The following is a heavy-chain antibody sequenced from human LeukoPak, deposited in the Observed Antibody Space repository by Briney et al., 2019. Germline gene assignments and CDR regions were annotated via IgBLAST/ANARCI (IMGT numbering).Heavy chain of an antibody. CDR2: ISGSGGST. J-gene: IGHJ4*02. D-gene: IGHD6-19*01. V-gene: IGHV3-23*01. CDR3: AKGMRQWPSIFDY. CDR1: GFTFSSYA. Sequence: PGGSLRLSCAASGFTFSSYAMSWVRQAPGKGLEWVSAISGSGGSTYYADSAKGRFTISRDNSKNTLYLQMNSLRAEDTAVYYCAKGMRQWPSIFDYWGQGTLVAVSS.